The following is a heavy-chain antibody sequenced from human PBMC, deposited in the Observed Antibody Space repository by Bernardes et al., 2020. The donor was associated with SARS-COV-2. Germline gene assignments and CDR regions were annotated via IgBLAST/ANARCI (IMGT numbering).Heavy chain of an antibody. J-gene: IGHJ6*02. CDR2: ISAYNGNT. Sequence: VKVSCQASGYTFTSYGISWVRQAPGQGLEWMGWISAYNGNTNYAQKLQGRVTMTTDTSTSTAYMELRSLRSDDTAVYYCARGDYTIFGVDRYYYGMDVWGQGTTVTVSS. V-gene: IGHV1-18*01. CDR1: GYTFTSYG. D-gene: IGHD3-3*01. CDR3: ARGDYTIFGVDRYYYGMDV.